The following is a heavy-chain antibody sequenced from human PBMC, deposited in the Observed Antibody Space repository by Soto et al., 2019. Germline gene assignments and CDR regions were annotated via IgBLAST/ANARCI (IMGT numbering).Heavy chain of an antibody. CDR2: MYYSGGT. Sequence: QLQLQESGPGLVKPSETLSLTCSVSGGSISISSYYWGWVRQPPGKGLEWIASMYYSGGTYYNPSLKSRATISVDKSQNQFSLKLPSATAADTAVYYCARLDRFLEYFNHWGQGTLVTVSS. CDR3: ARLDRFLEYFNH. J-gene: IGHJ1*01. D-gene: IGHD3-3*01. V-gene: IGHV4-39*01. CDR1: GGSISISSYY.